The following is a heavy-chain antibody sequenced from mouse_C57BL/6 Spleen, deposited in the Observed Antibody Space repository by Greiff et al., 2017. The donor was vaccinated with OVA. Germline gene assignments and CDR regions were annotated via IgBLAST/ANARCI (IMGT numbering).Heavy chain of an antibody. Sequence: VQLQQSGPGLVKPSQSLSLTCSVTGYSITSGYYWNWIRQFPGNKLEWMGYISYDGSNNYNPSLKNRISITRDTSKNQFFLKLNSVTTEDTATYYCARAHGYFDYWGQGTTLTVSS. CDR1: GYSITSGYY. V-gene: IGHV3-6*01. J-gene: IGHJ2*01. CDR2: ISYDGSN. CDR3: ARAHGYFDY.